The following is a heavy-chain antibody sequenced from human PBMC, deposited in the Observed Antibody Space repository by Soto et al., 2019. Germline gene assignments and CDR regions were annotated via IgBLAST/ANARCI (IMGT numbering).Heavy chain of an antibody. V-gene: IGHV3-30*03. CDR3: ARGGGGWYPYYYGMDV. D-gene: IGHD6-19*01. CDR1: GFTFSTYG. J-gene: IGHJ6*02. CDR2: ISYDGNNK. Sequence: GGSLRLSCAASGFTFSTYGMHWVRQAPGKGLEWVAVISYDGNNKYYADSVKGRFTISRDNSKNTLYLQMSSLRAEDTAVYYCARGGGGWYPYYYGMDVWGQGTTVTVSS.